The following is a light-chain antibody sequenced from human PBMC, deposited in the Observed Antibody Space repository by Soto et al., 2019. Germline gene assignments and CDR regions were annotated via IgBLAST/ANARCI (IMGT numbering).Light chain of an antibody. CDR3: HQFGSSPLDT. CDR2: RAS. CDR1: QTISSSF. V-gene: IGKV3-20*01. Sequence: EIVLTQSPGTLSLSPGERATLSCRASQTISSSFLAWYQQKPGQAPRLLIYRASRRAPGIPDRVSGSGSWTDFTLTIRRLEPEDFAVYYCHQFGSSPLDTFGPGTKVEIK. J-gene: IGKJ3*01.